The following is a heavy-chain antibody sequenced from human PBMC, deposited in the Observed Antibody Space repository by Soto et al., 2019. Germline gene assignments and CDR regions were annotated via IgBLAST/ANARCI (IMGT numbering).Heavy chain of an antibody. CDR1: GYSFTSYW. Sequence: PGESLKISCKGSGYSFTSYWIGWVRQMPGKGLEWMGIIYPGDSDTRYSPSFQGQVTISADKSISTAYLQWSSLKASDTAMYYCARRAGVVVPAAIFNGVYYYYGMDVWGQGTTVTVSS. J-gene: IGHJ6*02. V-gene: IGHV5-51*01. CDR2: IYPGDSDT. CDR3: ARRAGVVVPAAIFNGVYYYYGMDV. D-gene: IGHD2-2*02.